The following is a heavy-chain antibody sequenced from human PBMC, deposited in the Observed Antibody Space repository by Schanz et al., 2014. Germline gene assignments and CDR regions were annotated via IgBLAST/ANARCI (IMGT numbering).Heavy chain of an antibody. CDR1: GYSLNELS. D-gene: IGHD6-19*01. CDR3: AASSGWHPSTDY. V-gene: IGHV1-24*01. Sequence: QVQLVQSGAEVKKPGASVKVSCKVSGYSLNELSMHWVRQAPGRGLEWMGGFHHEDGDTVYAQKFQGRVIMTEDTSTDTAYVELSRLTSEDTAVYYCAASSGWHPSTDYWGQGTLVTVSS. CDR2: FHHEDGDT. J-gene: IGHJ4*02.